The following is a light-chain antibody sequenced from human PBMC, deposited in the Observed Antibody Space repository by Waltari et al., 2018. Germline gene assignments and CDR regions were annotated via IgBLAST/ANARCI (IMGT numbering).Light chain of an antibody. Sequence: QSVLTQPPSVSGAPGQAVTISCTGSSSTIGAGYDVHWYQQLPGTAPKLLIQSNTVRHSGVPDRFSALKSGTSASLTITGLQAEDEAEYYCQSYDNSLSGSWVFGGGTKLTVL. CDR2: SNT. V-gene: IGLV1-40*01. CDR1: SSTIGAGYD. J-gene: IGLJ3*02. CDR3: QSYDNSLSGSWV.